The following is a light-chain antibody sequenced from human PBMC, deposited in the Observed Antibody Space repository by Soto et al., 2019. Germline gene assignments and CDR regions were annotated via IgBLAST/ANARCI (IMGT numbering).Light chain of an antibody. J-gene: IGKJ1*01. V-gene: IGKV1-5*01. CDR3: QQYNSYSPAT. CDR2: DAS. Sequence: DIQMIQSPSMLSASVGDRVTIACRASQSIRRWLAWYQQKPGKAPKLLIFDASTLESGVPSRFSGRGSETEFTLTISSLQPDDFATYYCQQYNSYSPATFGQGTKVDIK. CDR1: QSIRRW.